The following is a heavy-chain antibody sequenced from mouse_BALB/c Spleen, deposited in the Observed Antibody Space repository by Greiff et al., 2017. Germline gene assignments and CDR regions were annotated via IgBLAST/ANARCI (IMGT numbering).Heavy chain of an antibody. CDR2: IDPENGDT. V-gene: IGHV14-4*02. D-gene: IGHD2-1*01. CDR1: GFNIKDYY. CDR3: DEGCNYFAY. Sequence: VQLQQSGAELVRPGASVKLSCTASGFNIKDYYMHWVKQRPEQGLEWIGWIDPENGDTEYAPKFQGKATMTADTSSNTAYLQLSSLTSEDTAVYYCDEGCNYFAYWGQGTLVTVSA. J-gene: IGHJ3*01.